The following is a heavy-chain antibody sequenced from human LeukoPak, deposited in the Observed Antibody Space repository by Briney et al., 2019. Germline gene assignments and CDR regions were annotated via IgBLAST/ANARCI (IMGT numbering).Heavy chain of an antibody. Sequence: GGSLRLSCVASGFTFSDYYMSWIRQAPGKGLECVSYISSSGGTIYYADSVKGRFTISRDNAKNSLYLQMNSLRAEDTAVYYCAKDRVTYYDFWIGYQPRYNWFDPWGQGTLVTVSS. CDR2: ISSSGGTI. J-gene: IGHJ5*02. D-gene: IGHD3-3*01. V-gene: IGHV3-11*01. CDR1: GFTFSDYY. CDR3: AKDRVTYYDFWIGYQPRYNWFDP.